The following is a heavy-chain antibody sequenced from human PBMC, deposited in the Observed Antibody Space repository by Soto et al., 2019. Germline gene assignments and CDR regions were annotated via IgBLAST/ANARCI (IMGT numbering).Heavy chain of an antibody. CDR3: ASPEASEAYSFDY. V-gene: IGHV1-69*13. CDR1: GGTFSSYA. CDR2: IIPIFGTA. J-gene: IGHJ4*02. Sequence: GVSVKVSCKASGGTFSSYAISWVRQAPGQGLEWMGGIIPIFGTANYAQKFQGRVTITADESTSTAYMELSSLRSEDTAVYYCASPEASEAYSFDYWGQGTLVTVSS.